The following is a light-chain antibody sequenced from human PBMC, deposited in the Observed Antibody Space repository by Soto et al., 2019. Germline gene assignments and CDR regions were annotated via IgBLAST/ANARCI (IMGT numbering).Light chain of an antibody. CDR1: QSVSSY. CDR2: DAS. CDR3: QQYGSSPRT. V-gene: IGKV3-20*01. Sequence: ALTQSPFTLSSSPGERATLSCRASQSVSSYLAWYQQKPGQAPRLLIYDASNRATGIPARFSGSVSGTDFTLTISRLEPEDFAVYYCQQYGSSPRTFGQGTKVDIK. J-gene: IGKJ1*01.